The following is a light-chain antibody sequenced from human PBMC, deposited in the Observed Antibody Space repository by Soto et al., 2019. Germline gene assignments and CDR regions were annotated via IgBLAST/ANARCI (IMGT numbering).Light chain of an antibody. Sequence: QSALTQPPSASGAPGQRVTISCSGSSSNIGTTTVNWYQHVPGTAPKLLIYNINQRPSGVPDRFSGSRSGTSASLAISGLQSEYEADYYCSSWDDRLNGVVFGRGTKVTVL. CDR2: NIN. CDR3: SSWDDRLNGVV. CDR1: SSNIGTTT. V-gene: IGLV1-44*01. J-gene: IGLJ2*01.